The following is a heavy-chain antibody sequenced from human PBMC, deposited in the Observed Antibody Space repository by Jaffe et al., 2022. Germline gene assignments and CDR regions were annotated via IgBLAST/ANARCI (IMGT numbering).Heavy chain of an antibody. V-gene: IGHV3-9*01. CDR3: AKALRARDPAFDY. D-gene: IGHD2-21*01. J-gene: IGHJ4*02. CDR1: GFTFDDYA. Sequence: EVQLVESGGGLVQPGRSLRLSCAASGFTFDDYAMHWVRQAPGKGLEWVSGISWNSGSIGYADSVKGRFTISRDNAKNSLYLQMNSLRAEDTALYYCAKALRARDPAFDYWGQGTLVTVSS. CDR2: ISWNSGSI.